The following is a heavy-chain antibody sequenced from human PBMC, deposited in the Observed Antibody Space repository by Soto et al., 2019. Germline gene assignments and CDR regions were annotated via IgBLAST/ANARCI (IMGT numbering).Heavy chain of an antibody. D-gene: IGHD2-15*01. V-gene: IGHV1-18*04. J-gene: IGHJ6*02. CDR2: ISVYNGNT. Sequence: XSVKVACKASGYPLPNFGIDWVRQAPGQGLEWMAWISVYNGNTHHAQKFQGRVSMSTDTSTNTAYMELRSLRSDDTAVYFCARDTRRIGYSEGMDVWGQGTTVTVSS. CDR1: GYPLPNFG. CDR3: ARDTRRIGYSEGMDV.